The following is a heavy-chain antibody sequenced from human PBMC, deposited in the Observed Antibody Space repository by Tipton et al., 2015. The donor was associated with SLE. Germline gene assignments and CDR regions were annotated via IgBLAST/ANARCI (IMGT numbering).Heavy chain of an antibody. Sequence: TLSLTCTVSGGSISSYYWSWIRQPAGGELEWIGRIYNSGSTNYNPSLMSRVTMSVDTSKNQFSLRLRSATAADTAFYYCARGYSSSLYREFFDIWGRGTLVTVSS. J-gene: IGHJ2*01. CDR2: IYNSGST. D-gene: IGHD6-13*01. CDR1: GGSISSYY. V-gene: IGHV4-4*07. CDR3: ARGYSSSLYREFFDI.